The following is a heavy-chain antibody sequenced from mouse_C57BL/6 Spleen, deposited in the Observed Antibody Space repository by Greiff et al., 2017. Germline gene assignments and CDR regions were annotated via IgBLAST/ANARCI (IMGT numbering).Heavy chain of an antibody. D-gene: IGHD3-2*02. J-gene: IGHJ2*01. CDR3: ARGGQLRPFDY. Sequence: QVQLQQPGAELVRPGSSVKLSCKASGYTFTSYWMHWVKQRPLQGLEWIGNIDPSDSDTHYNQKFKDKATLTVDKYSSTAYMQLSSLTSEDSAVYYCARGGQLRPFDYWGQGTTLTVSS. CDR1: GYTFTSYW. V-gene: IGHV1-52*01. CDR2: IDPSDSDT.